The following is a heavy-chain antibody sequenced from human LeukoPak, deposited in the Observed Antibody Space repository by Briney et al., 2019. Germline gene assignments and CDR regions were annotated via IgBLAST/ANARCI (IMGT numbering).Heavy chain of an antibody. CDR2: ITSSSSTM. CDR3: ASLKTTVTVDY. J-gene: IGHJ4*02. CDR1: GFTFSSYS. V-gene: IGHV3-48*01. D-gene: IGHD4-17*01. Sequence: GGSLRLSCAASGFTFSSYSMSWVRQAPGKGLEWVSYITSSSSTMYYADSVKGRFTISRDNAKNSLYLQMNSLRAEETAVYYCASLKTTVTVDYWGQGTLVTVSS.